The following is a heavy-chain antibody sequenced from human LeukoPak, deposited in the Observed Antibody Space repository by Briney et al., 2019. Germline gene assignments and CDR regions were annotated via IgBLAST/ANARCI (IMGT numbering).Heavy chain of an antibody. CDR3: AKASAAAGSFDY. CDR2: ISGSGGST. D-gene: IGHD6-13*01. Sequence: GGSLRLSCAASGFTFSSYAMSWVRQAPGKGLEWASAISGSGGSTYYADSVKGRFTISRDNSKNTLYLQMNSLRAEDTAVYYCAKASAAAGSFDYWGQGTLVTVSS. J-gene: IGHJ4*02. V-gene: IGHV3-23*01. CDR1: GFTFSSYA.